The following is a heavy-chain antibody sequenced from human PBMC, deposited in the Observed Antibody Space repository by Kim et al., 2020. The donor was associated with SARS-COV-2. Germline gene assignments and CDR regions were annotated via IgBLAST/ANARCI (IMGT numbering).Heavy chain of an antibody. D-gene: IGHD3-10*01. Sequence: GGSLRLSCSASGFTFSSYAMHWVRQAPGKGLEYVSAISSNGGSTYYADSVKGRFTISRDNSKNTLYLQMSSLRAEDTAVYYCVKDIWFGELLTRAYYFDYWGQGTLVTVSS. V-gene: IGHV3-64D*06. CDR3: VKDIWFGELLTRAYYFDY. CDR1: GFTFSSYA. J-gene: IGHJ4*02. CDR2: ISSNGGST.